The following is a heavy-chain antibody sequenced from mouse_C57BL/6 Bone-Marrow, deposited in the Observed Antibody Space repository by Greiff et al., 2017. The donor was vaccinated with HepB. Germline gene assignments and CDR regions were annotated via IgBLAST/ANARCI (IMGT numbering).Heavy chain of an antibody. Sequence: VKLMESGPGLVQPSQSLSITCTVSGFSLTSYGVHWVRQSPGKGLEWLGVIWSGGSTDYNAAFISRLSISKDNSKSQVFFKMNSLQADDTAIYYCARNGGYYSGWFAYWGQGTLVTVSA. D-gene: IGHD2-3*01. V-gene: IGHV2-2*01. CDR2: IWSGGST. CDR3: ARNGGYYSGWFAY. J-gene: IGHJ3*01. CDR1: GFSLTSYG.